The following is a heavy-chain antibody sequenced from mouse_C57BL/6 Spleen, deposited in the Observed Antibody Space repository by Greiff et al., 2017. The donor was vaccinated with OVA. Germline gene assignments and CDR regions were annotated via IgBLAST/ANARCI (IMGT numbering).Heavy chain of an antibody. CDR1: GYTFTDYY. CDR2: INPNNGGT. D-gene: IGHD2-4*01. CDR3: ARDLDDYEGFAY. Sequence: VQLQQSGPELVKPGASVKISCKASGYTFTDYYMNWVKQSHGKSLEWIGDINPNNGGTSYNQKFKGKATLTVDKSSSTAYMELRSLTSEDSAVYYCARDLDDYEGFAYWGQGTLVTVSA. V-gene: IGHV1-26*01. J-gene: IGHJ3*01.